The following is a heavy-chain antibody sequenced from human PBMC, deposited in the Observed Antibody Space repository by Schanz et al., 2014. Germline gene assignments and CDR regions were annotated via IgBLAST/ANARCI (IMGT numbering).Heavy chain of an antibody. Sequence: VQLVESGGGVVQPGGSLRLSCAASGFTFSSYWMHWVRQVPGKGPVWVSRINGDGSSTLYADSVKGRFTISRDNSKNTLYLQMNSLRGDDTAIYYCVKGGTNTLDSWGQGTLVTVSS. CDR3: VKGGTNTLDS. J-gene: IGHJ4*02. CDR2: INGDGSST. V-gene: IGHV3-74*02. CDR1: GFTFSSYW.